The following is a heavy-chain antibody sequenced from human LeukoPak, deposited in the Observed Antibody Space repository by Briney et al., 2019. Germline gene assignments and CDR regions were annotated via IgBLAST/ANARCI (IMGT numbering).Heavy chain of an antibody. V-gene: IGHV4-30-4*08. CDR3: ARASNDFWSGYFFDS. CDR2: IYHTGSA. Sequence: SETLSLTCTVSGGSISSGGYYWSWIGQPPGKALAWIAYIYHTGSAYYNSSLRSRISISVDTSKNRFSLNLTSVTAADTAVYYCARASNDFWSGYFFDSWGQGTLVTVSS. CDR1: GGSISSGGYY. D-gene: IGHD3-3*01. J-gene: IGHJ4*02.